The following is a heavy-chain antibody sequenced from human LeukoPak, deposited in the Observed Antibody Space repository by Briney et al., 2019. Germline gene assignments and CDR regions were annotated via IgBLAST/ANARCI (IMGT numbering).Heavy chain of an antibody. V-gene: IGHV3-9*01. CDR1: GFTFDDYA. J-gene: IGHJ4*02. CDR3: AKTVVVAATEDEYYFDY. D-gene: IGHD2-15*01. CDR2: ISWNSGSI. Sequence: GGSLRLSCAASGFTFDDYAMHWVRQAPGKGLEWVSGISWNSGSIGYADSVKGRFTISRDNAKNSLYLQMNSLRAEDTALYYCAKTVVVAATEDEYYFDYWGRGTLVTVSS.